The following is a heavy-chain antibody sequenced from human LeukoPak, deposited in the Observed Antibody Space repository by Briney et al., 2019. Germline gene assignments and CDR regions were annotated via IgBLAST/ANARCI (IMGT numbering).Heavy chain of an antibody. D-gene: IGHD1-26*01. CDR2: IYYSGST. CDR3: AREEWEPPYYYYGMDV. Sequence: NPSQTLSLTCTVSGGPISSGGYYWSWIRQHPGKGLEWIGYIYYSGSTYYNPSLKSRVTISVDTSKNQFSLKLSSVTAADTAVYYCAREEWEPPYYYYGMDVWGQGTTVTVSS. V-gene: IGHV4-31*03. J-gene: IGHJ6*02. CDR1: GGPISSGGYY.